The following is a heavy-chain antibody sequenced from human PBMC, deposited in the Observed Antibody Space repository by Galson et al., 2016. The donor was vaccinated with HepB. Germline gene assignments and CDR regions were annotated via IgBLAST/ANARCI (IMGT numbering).Heavy chain of an antibody. J-gene: IGHJ4*02. CDR2: ISWDGTNI. Sequence: SLRLSCAASGFKLSHYAMHWVRQGPDKGLEWVAGISWDGTNIAYADSVQGRFTISRDNSNNTLYLQMNGLRAEDTAVYYCAKERLVRRIFDHWGRGTLLTVSS. V-gene: IGHV3-9*01. CDR1: GFKLSHYA. CDR3: AKERLVRRIFDH. D-gene: IGHD1-1*01.